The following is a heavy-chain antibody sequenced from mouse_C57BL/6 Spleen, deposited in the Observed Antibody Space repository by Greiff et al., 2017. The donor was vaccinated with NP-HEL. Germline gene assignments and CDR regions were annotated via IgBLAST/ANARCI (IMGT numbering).Heavy chain of an antibody. CDR1: GYTFTSYW. J-gene: IGHJ3*01. D-gene: IGHD2-4*01. V-gene: IGHV1-59*01. Sequence: QVQLQQPGAELVRPGTSVKLSCKASGYTFTSYWMHWVKQRPGQGLEWIGVIDPSDSYTNYNQKFKGKATLTVDTSSSTAYMQLSSLTSEDSAVYYCAREIYYDYDEFAYWGQGTLVTVSA. CDR2: IDPSDSYT. CDR3: AREIYYDYDEFAY.